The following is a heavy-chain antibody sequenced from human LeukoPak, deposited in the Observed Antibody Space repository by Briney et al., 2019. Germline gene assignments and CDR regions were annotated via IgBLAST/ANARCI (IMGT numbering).Heavy chain of an antibody. Sequence: SETLSLTCTVSGGSISSSSYYWGWIRQPPGKGLEWIGSIYYSGSTYYNPSLKSRVTISVDTSKNQFSLKLSSVTAADTAVYYCARDHGLKAYYDYVWGSYRFNWFDPWGQGTLVTVSS. CDR1: GGSISSSSYY. CDR2: IYYSGST. J-gene: IGHJ5*02. CDR3: ARDHGLKAYYDYVWGSYRFNWFDP. V-gene: IGHV4-39*07. D-gene: IGHD3-16*02.